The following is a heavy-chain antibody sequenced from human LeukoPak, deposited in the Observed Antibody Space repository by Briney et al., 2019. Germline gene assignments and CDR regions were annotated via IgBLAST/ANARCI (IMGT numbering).Heavy chain of an antibody. V-gene: IGHV3-74*01. CDR3: ARVPAWYSGSYYGSLDY. CDR1: GFTFSSYW. Sequence: GGSLRLSCAASGFTFSSYWMHWVRQAPGKGLVWVSRINSDGSSTSYADSVKGRFTISRDNAKNTLYLQMNSLRAEDTAVYYCARVPAWYSGSYYGSLDYWGQGTLVTVSS. J-gene: IGHJ4*02. D-gene: IGHD1-26*01. CDR2: INSDGSST.